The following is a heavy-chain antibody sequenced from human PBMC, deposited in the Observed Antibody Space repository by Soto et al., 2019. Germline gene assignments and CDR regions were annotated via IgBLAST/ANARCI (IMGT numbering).Heavy chain of an antibody. Sequence: GGSLRLSCTASGFTFADYTLSWSRQAPGKGLEWLGFIRNKAYGGTTEYAASVKGRFTISRDDSKSIAYLLMNSLKTEDTAMYYCTRDGRYSGYPPPAFWGQGTLVTVS. D-gene: IGHD5-12*01. CDR2: IRNKAYGGTT. J-gene: IGHJ4*02. CDR3: TRDGRYSGYPPPAF. CDR1: GFTFADYT. V-gene: IGHV3-49*03.